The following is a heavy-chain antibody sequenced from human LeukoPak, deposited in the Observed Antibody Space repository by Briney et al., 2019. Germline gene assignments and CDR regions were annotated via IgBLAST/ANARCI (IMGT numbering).Heavy chain of an antibody. Sequence: GGSLRLSCAASGFTFSSYSMNWVRQAPGKGLEWVSSISSSSSYIYYADSVKGRFTISRDDAKNSLYLQMNSLRAEDTAVYYCARARGGYSFDYWGQGTLVTVSS. V-gene: IGHV3-21*01. CDR1: GFTFSSYS. CDR2: ISSSSSYI. D-gene: IGHD5-18*01. J-gene: IGHJ4*02. CDR3: ARARGGYSFDY.